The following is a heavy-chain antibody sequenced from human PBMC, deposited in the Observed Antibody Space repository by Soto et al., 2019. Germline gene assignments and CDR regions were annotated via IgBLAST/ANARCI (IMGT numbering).Heavy chain of an antibody. CDR1: GFTFASYT. V-gene: IGHV3-23*01. Sequence: EVQLLESGGGLVQPGGSLRLSCAASGFTFASYTMSWVRQAPGKGLEWVSMISVSGGTTYYADSVKGRFTISRDNSKNTWYLEMNSRRAEDTAVYHCAKKGGAGSFRYHYMDVWGKGTTVTVSS. D-gene: IGHD3-10*01. CDR3: AKKGGAGSFRYHYMDV. J-gene: IGHJ6*03. CDR2: ISVSGGTT.